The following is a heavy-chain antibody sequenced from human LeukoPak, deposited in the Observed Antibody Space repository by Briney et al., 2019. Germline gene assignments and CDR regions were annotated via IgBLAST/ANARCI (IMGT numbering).Heavy chain of an antibody. CDR3: ARLGVPYELHYYYYMDV. CDR1: GFTFSSYA. CDR2: ISGSGGST. J-gene: IGHJ6*03. V-gene: IGHV3-23*01. Sequence: PGGSLRLSCAASGFTFSSYAMNWVRQAPGKGLEWVSAISGSGGSTYYADSVKGRFTISRDNSNNTLYLQMNSLRAEDTAVYYCARLGVPYELHYYYYMDVWGKGTTVTVSS. D-gene: IGHD1-7*01.